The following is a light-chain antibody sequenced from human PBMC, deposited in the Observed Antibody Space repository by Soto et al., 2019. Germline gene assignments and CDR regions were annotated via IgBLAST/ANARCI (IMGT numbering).Light chain of an antibody. Sequence: EIVFTQSPGALSLSPGERATLSCRASQSFSSKYLAWYQQKPGQAPRLLIYAASSRATGIPDRLSGSGSGTDFTLTINRLEPEDFAVYFCQQVGSSPITFGQGTRLEIK. CDR2: AAS. V-gene: IGKV3-20*01. CDR1: QSFSSKY. J-gene: IGKJ5*01. CDR3: QQVGSSPIT.